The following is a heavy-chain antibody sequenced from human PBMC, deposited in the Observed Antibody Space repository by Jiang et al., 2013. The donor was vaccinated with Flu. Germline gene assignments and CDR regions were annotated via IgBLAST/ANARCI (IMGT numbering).Heavy chain of an antibody. J-gene: IGHJ4*02. CDR2: ISGSGGST. Sequence: VQLLESGGGLVQPGGSLRLSCAASGFTFSSYAMSWVRQAPGKGLEWVSAISGSGGSTYYADSVKGRFTISRDNSKNTLYLQMNSLRAEDTAVYYCAKGDDGPRDFWSGYYTYFDYWGQGTLVTVSS. V-gene: IGHV3-23*01. CDR1: GFTFSSYA. CDR3: AKGDDGPRDFWSGYYTYFDY. D-gene: IGHD3-3*01.